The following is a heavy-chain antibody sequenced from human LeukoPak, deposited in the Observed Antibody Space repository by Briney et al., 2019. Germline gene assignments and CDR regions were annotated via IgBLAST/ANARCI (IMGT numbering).Heavy chain of an antibody. J-gene: IGHJ4*02. CDR2: IIPIFGTA. CDR1: GGTFSSYA. Sequence: GASVKVSCKASGGTFSSYAISWVRQAPGQGLEWMGRIIPIFGTANYARKFQGRVAITTDESTSTAYMELSSLRSEDTAVYYCALDSSSTVDYWGQGTLVTVSS. V-gene: IGHV1-69*05. D-gene: IGHD6-6*01. CDR3: ALDSSSTVDY.